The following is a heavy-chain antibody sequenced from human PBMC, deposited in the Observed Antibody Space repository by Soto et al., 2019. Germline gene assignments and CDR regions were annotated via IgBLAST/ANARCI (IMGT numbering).Heavy chain of an antibody. CDR1: GFTFSSHG. CDR2: IGSNGINK. D-gene: IGHD3-22*01. J-gene: IGHJ3*02. Sequence: QVHLVESGGGVVQPGRSLRLSCAASGFTFSSHGMHWVRQAPGKGLEWVAVIGSNGINKYYQDSVKRRFTISRDNSKNTLYLQTDSLRVEDTALYYCARDALYDDNGFDMWGQGTMVAVSS. V-gene: IGHV3-33*01. CDR3: ARDALYDDNGFDM.